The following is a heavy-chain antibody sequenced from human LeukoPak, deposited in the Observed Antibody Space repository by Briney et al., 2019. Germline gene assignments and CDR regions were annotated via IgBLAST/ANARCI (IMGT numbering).Heavy chain of an antibody. CDR1: ELTFSSYS. CDR2: ITNSGNSK. D-gene: IGHD2-2*01. CDR3: ASVVVPAARGYWFDP. Sequence: GGSLRLSCAASELTFSSYSMNWVRQAPGKGLEWVSYITNSGNSKSYADSVKGRFTISRDNTKNSLYLQMNSLRAEDTAVFYCASVVVPAARGYWFDPWGQGTLVTVSS. J-gene: IGHJ5*02. V-gene: IGHV3-48*04.